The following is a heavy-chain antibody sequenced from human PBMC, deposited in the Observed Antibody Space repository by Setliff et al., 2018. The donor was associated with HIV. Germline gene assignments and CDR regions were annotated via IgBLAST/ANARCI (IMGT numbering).Heavy chain of an antibody. CDR3: ARRGGSGWYYFDQ. Sequence: KASETLSLTCTVSGGYIAGYYWSWIRQPPGKALEWIGNIYYSGVTYYNPSLKSRVTLSVDTSKNQFSLTLTSVTAADTALYYCARRGGSGWYYFDQWGQGALVTVSS. CDR1: GGYIAGYY. D-gene: IGHD6-19*01. CDR2: IYYSGVT. J-gene: IGHJ4*02. V-gene: IGHV4-59*01.